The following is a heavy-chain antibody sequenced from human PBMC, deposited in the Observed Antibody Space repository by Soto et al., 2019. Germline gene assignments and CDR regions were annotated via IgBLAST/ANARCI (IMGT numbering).Heavy chain of an antibody. D-gene: IGHD3-3*01. CDR3: AKMLQYYDFWSGPETNQKYYYYGMDV. J-gene: IGHJ6*02. CDR1: GFTFSSYA. Sequence: GGSLRLSCAASGFTFSSYAMSWVRQAPGKGLEWVSAISGSGGSTYYADSVKGRFTISRDNSKNTLYLQMNSLRAEDTAVYYCAKMLQYYDFWSGPETNQKYYYYGMDVWGQGTTVTVSS. V-gene: IGHV3-23*01. CDR2: ISGSGGST.